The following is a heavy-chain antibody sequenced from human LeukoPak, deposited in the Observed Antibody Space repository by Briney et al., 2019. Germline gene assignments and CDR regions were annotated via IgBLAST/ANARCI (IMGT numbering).Heavy chain of an antibody. J-gene: IGHJ4*02. CDR1: GGSISSNTYY. CDR3: ARDYQGGYGDQTVDY. V-gene: IGHV4-39*07. Sequence: SETLSLTCTVSGGSISSNTYYWGWIRQPPGKGLEWIGSFYYSGSTYYNPSLKSRVTISVDTSKNQFSLKLSSVTAADTAVYYCARDYQGGYGDQTVDYWGQGTLVTVSS. D-gene: IGHD5-18*01. CDR2: FYYSGST.